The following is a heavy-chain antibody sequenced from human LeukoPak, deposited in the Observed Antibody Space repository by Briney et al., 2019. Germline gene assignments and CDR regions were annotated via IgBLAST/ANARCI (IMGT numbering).Heavy chain of an antibody. J-gene: IGHJ4*02. V-gene: IGHV4-39*07. CDR1: GGSIRSSHSF. D-gene: IGHD6-25*01. CDR3: ARATAAPSSYYFDH. Sequence: SEALSLTCSVSGGSIRSSHSFWGWIRQPLGKGLEWIATIYENGNTYYSPSLKSRVTISVDTSNNEFSLNLNSVTAADTAMYYCARATAAPSSYYFDHWGQGTLVTVSS. CDR2: IYENGNT.